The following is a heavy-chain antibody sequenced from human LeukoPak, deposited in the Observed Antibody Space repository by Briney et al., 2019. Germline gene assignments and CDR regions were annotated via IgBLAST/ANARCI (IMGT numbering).Heavy chain of an antibody. Sequence: PGASLRLSCVASGFTFSDYTMTWVRQAPGKGLECVSSISSSSGYIYYADSLKGRFTISRDNSKNSVYLQMNSLRAEDTAVYYCARHLAAVAAFDYWGQGTLVTVSS. CDR3: ARHLAAVAAFDY. D-gene: IGHD6-19*01. CDR1: GFTFSDYT. J-gene: IGHJ4*02. CDR2: ISSSSGYI. V-gene: IGHV3-21*01.